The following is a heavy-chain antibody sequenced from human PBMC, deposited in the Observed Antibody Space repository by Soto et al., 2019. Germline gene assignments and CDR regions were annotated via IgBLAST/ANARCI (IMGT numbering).Heavy chain of an antibody. D-gene: IGHD6-6*01. CDR2: IYLNDDN. J-gene: IGHJ4*02. CDR1: AIPLSTSGVG. CDR3: AHNRSIAARRGPRAGSSDY. Sequence: QITLKESCPTLVKPTQTLTLTFTFSAIPLSTSGVGVCWIRQPPGNALDCLALIYLNDDNRYSPSLKSRLTTTTDTSKNKVVRTMSSMDPVDTATYFCAHNRSIAARRGPRAGSSDYSGQGTMVTDSS. V-gene: IGHV2-5*01.